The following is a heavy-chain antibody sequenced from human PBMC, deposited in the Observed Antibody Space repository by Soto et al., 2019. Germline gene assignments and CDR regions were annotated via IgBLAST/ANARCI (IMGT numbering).Heavy chain of an antibody. D-gene: IGHD6-13*01. CDR2: INPNSGGT. CDR1: GYTFTGYY. V-gene: IGHV1-2*04. Sequence: ASVKVSCKASGYTFTGYYMHWVRQAPGQGLEWMGWINPNSGGTNCAQKFQGWVTMTRDTSISTAYMELSRLRSDDTAVYYCVRGDRTGYQIDWGQGTLVTVSS. J-gene: IGHJ4*02. CDR3: VRGDRTGYQID.